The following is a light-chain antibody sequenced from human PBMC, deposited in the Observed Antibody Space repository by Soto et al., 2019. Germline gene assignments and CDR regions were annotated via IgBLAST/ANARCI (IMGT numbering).Light chain of an antibody. Sequence: QSVLTQPPSASGTPGQRVTISCSGSISNLGSNFIYWYQQLPGAAPKLLISRNNERPSGVPDRFSASKSGTSASLAISGLRSEDEADYHCAAWDDSLSGVVFGGGTKVTV. CDR3: AAWDDSLSGVV. V-gene: IGLV1-47*01. CDR1: ISNLGSNF. CDR2: RNN. J-gene: IGLJ3*02.